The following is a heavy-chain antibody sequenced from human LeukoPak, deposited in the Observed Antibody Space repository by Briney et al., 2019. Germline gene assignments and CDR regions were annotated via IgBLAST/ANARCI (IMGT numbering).Heavy chain of an antibody. CDR1: GYTFTSYD. V-gene: IGHV1-8*01. D-gene: IGHD6-13*01. Sequence: ASVKVSCKASGYTFTSYDINWVRQATGQGLEWMGWMNPNSGNTGYAQKFQGRVTMTRNTSISTAYMELSSLRSEDTAVYYCARAVSIAAADPLDYWGQGTLVTVSS. J-gene: IGHJ4*02. CDR2: MNPNSGNT. CDR3: ARAVSIAAADPLDY.